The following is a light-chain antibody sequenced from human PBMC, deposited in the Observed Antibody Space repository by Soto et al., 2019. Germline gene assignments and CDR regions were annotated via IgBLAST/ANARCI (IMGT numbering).Light chain of an antibody. J-gene: IGLJ2*01. CDR1: SSDVGSYNL. CDR2: EDS. V-gene: IGLV2-23*02. Sequence: QSALTQPASVSGSPGQSITISCTGTSSDVGSYNLVSWYQQYPDKAPKVIIYEDSKRPSGVPNRFSGSKSGNTASLTISGLQAEDEADYYCCSYADSSTFILFGGGTKVTVL. CDR3: CSYADSSTFIL.